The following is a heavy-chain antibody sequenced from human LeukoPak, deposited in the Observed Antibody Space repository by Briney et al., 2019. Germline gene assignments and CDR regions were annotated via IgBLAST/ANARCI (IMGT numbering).Heavy chain of an antibody. V-gene: IGHV1-18*01. CDR2: ISAYNGNT. CDR1: GYTFTSYG. CDR3: ARDGLKLIDFWSGSYYYYGMDV. Sequence: ASVKVSCKASGYTFTSYGISWVRQAPGQGLEWMGWISAYNGNTNYAQELQGRVTMTTDTSTSTAYMELRSLRSDDTAVYYCARDGLKLIDFWSGSYYYYGMDVWGQGTTVTVSS. J-gene: IGHJ6*02. D-gene: IGHD3-3*01.